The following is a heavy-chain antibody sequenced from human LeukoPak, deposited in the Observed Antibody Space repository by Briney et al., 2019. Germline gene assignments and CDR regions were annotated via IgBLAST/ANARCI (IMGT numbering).Heavy chain of an antibody. D-gene: IGHD6-13*01. CDR2: IIPIFGTA. Sequence: SVKVSCKASGGTFSSYAISWVRQAPGQGLEWMGGIIPIFGTANYAQKFQGRVTITTDESTSTAYMGLSSLRSEDTAVYYCARAAAAAPYGFDPWGQGTLVTVSS. CDR1: GGTFSSYA. J-gene: IGHJ5*02. CDR3: ARAAAAAPYGFDP. V-gene: IGHV1-69*05.